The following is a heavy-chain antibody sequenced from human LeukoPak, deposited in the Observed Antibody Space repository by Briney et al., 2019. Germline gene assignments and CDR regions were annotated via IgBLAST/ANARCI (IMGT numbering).Heavy chain of an antibody. CDR2: IYTSGST. V-gene: IGHV4-61*02. J-gene: IGHJ4*02. D-gene: IGHD5-18*01. CDR3: ARGDTAMAPARLDY. CDR1: GGSISSGSYY. Sequence: SQTLSLXCTVSGGSISSGSYYWSWIRQPAGKGLEWIGRIYTSGSTNYNPSLKSRVTISVDTSKNQFSLKLSSVTAADTAVYYCARGDTAMAPARLDYWGQGTLVTVSS.